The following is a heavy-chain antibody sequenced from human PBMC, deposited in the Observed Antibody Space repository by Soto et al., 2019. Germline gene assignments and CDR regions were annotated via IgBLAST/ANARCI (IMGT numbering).Heavy chain of an antibody. V-gene: IGHV3-48*04. Sequence: GGSLRLSCAASGFTFSSYSMNWVRQAPGKGLEWVSYISSSSTIYYADSVKGRFTISRDNAKNSLYLQMDSLRAEDTAVYYCAXXXNIVXTXXXXIXGQXTMVTVSS. J-gene: IGHJ3*02. CDR3: AXXXNIVXTXXXXI. CDR2: ISSSSTI. CDR1: GFTFSSYS. D-gene: IGHD5-12*01.